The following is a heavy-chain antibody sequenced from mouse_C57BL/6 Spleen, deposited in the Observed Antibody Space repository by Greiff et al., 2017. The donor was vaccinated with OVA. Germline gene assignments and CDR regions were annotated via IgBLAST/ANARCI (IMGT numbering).Heavy chain of an antibody. CDR3: ARSNPYARDD. CDR2: INPSNGGT. J-gene: IGHJ4*01. CDR1: GYTFTSYW. D-gene: IGHD2-5*01. Sequence: QVQLKQSGTELVKPGASVKLSCKASGYTFTSYWMHWVQQRPGQGLEWIGYINPSNGGTNYTETFKSKATLTVDKSSSTAYMQLSSLTSEDSAVYDCARSNPYARDDWGQGTSVTVSS. V-gene: IGHV1-53*01.